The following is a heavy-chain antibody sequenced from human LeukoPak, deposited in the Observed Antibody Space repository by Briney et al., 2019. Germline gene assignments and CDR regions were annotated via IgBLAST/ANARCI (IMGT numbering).Heavy chain of an antibody. V-gene: IGHV1-46*01. D-gene: IGHD3-10*01. CDR2: INPSGGST. Sequence: AAVTVSFTASGYTFTSYYMHWVRQAPGQGLEWMGIINPSGGSTSYAQKFQGRVTMTRDTSTSTVYMELSSLRSEATAVYYCARARHYGSGSFRLYYFDYWGQGTLVTVSS. CDR3: ARARHYGSGSFRLYYFDY. J-gene: IGHJ4*02. CDR1: GYTFTSYY.